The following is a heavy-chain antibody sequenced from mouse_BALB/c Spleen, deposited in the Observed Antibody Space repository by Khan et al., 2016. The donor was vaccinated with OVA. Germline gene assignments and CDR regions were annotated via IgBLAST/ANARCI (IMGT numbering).Heavy chain of an antibody. CDR2: IRLKSDNYAT. V-gene: IGHV6-3*01. Sequence: EVKLEESGGGLVQPGGSMKLSCVASGFTFSSYWMSWVRQSPEKGLEWVVEIRLKSDNYATHYAESVKGKFTISRDDSKSRLYLQLNSLRADDTGICYCTARACAMDYWGRGASVTVSS. CDR3: TARACAMDY. J-gene: IGHJ4*01. D-gene: IGHD3-3*01. CDR1: GFTFSSYW.